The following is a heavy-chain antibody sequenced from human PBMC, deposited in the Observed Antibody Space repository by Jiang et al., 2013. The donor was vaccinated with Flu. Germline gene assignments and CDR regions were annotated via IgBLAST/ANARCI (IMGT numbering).Heavy chain of an antibody. Sequence: GAEVKKPGASVKISCKASGYTFTSYGISWVRQAPGQGLEWMGWISAYNGNTNYAQKLQGRVTMTTDTSTSTAYMELRSLRSDDTAVYYCARGGDYDILTGYHKVLNPGWVEDYWGQGTLVTVSS. CDR2: ISAYNGNT. J-gene: IGHJ4*02. CDR1: GYTFTSYG. CDR3: ARGGDYDILTGYHKVLNPGWVEDY. V-gene: IGHV1-18*01. D-gene: IGHD3-9*01.